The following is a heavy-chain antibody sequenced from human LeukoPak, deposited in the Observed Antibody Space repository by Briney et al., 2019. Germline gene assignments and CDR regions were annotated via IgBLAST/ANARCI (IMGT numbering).Heavy chain of an antibody. D-gene: IGHD6-19*01. Sequence: PGGSLRLSCAASGFTFSSYGMSWIRQPPGKGLEWIGEINHSGSTNYNPSLKSRVTISVDTSKNQFSLKLSSVTAADTAVYYCARLEGSSGWYAVEYWGQGTLVTVSS. CDR3: ARLEGSSGWYAVEY. CDR1: GFTFSSYG. J-gene: IGHJ4*02. CDR2: INHSGST. V-gene: IGHV4-34*01.